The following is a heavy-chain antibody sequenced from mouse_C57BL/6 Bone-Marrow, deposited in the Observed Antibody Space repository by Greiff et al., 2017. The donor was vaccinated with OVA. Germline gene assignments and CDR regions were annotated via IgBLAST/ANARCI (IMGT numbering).Heavy chain of an antibody. J-gene: IGHJ4*01. Sequence: EVKLVESGGGLVQPGGSLSLSCAASGFTFTDYYMSWVRPPPGKALEWLGFLRNKANGYTTEYSASVKGRFTISRDNSQSILYLQMNALRAEDSATYYCARYEGTSYAMDYWGQGTSVTVSS. CDR1: GFTFTDYY. D-gene: IGHD3-3*01. CDR2: LRNKANGYTT. V-gene: IGHV7-3*01. CDR3: ARYEGTSYAMDY.